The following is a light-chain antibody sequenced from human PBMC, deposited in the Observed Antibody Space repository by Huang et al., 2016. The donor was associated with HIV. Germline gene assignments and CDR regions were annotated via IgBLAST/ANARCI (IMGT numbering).Light chain of an antibody. CDR2: EAS. CDR3: QQYKTYPWT. Sequence: DIQLTQSVVTLSASVGDRVTITCRATQSISSWLAWYQQKPGRAPKLLIYEASTLESGVPSRFSGSGSGAEFTLTISSLQPDDFATYYCQQYKTYPWTFGQGTKV. V-gene: IGKV1-5*03. CDR1: QSISSW. J-gene: IGKJ1*01.